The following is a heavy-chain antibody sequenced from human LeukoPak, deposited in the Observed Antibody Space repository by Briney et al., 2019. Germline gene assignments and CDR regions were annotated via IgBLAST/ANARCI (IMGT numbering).Heavy chain of an antibody. D-gene: IGHD2-2*01. CDR1: GYTFTSYY. CDR3: AREFTYRSSTSPDAFDI. CDR2: TNPSGGST. Sequence: GASVKVSCKASGYTFTSYYMHWVRQAPGQGLEWMGITNPSGGSTSYAQKFQGRVTMTRDTSTSTVYMELSSLRSEDTAVYYCAREFTYRSSTSPDAFDIWGQGTMVTVSS. V-gene: IGHV1-46*01. J-gene: IGHJ3*02.